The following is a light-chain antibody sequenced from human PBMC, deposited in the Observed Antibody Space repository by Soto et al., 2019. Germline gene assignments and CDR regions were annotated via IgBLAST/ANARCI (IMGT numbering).Light chain of an antibody. CDR3: QQYNDWPPRWT. V-gene: IGKV3-15*01. CDR1: QSVGSN. CDR2: GAS. Sequence: EIVMTQSPATLSVSPGERATLSCRASQSVGSNLAWYQQKPGQAPRLLIYGASTRATGIPARFSGSGSRTEFTLTISSLQSEDFAVYYCQQYNDWPPRWTFGQGTKVDIK. J-gene: IGKJ1*01.